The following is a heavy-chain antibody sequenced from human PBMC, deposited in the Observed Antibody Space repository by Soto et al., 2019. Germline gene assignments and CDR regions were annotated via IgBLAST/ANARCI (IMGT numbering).Heavy chain of an antibody. D-gene: IGHD1-1*01. V-gene: IGHV1-18*01. J-gene: IGHJ6*02. Sequence: ASVKVSCKASGYTFTSYGISWVRQAPGQGLEWMGWISAYNGNTNYAQKLQGRVTMTTDTSTSKAYMELGSLRSDDTAVYYCAREYNYEEYRYYYYGMDVWGQGTTVTVSS. CDR1: GYTFTSYG. CDR3: AREYNYEEYRYYYYGMDV. CDR2: ISAYNGNT.